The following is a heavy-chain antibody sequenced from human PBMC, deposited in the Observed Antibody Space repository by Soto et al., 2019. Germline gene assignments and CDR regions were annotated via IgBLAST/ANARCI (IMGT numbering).Heavy chain of an antibody. J-gene: IGHJ5*02. CDR3: ARSRQAAMATWNWFDP. D-gene: IGHD5-18*01. Sequence: PSQTLSLTCVISGDSVSSNSAAWNWIRQSPSRGLEWLGRTYYRSKWYNDYAVSVKSRITINPDTSKNQFSLKLSSVTAEDTAVYYCARSRQAAMATWNWFDPWGQGTLVTVSS. CDR1: GDSVSSNSAA. CDR2: TYYRSKWYN. V-gene: IGHV6-1*01.